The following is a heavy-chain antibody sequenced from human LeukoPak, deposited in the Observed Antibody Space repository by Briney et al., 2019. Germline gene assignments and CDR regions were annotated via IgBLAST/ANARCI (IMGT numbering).Heavy chain of an antibody. CDR2: IYTSGST. D-gene: IGHD3-22*01. CDR1: GGSISSYY. Sequence: SETLSLTCIVSGGSISSYYWSWIRQPAGKGLEWIGRIYTSGSTNYNPSLKSRVTMSVDTSKNQFSLKLSSVTAADTAVYYCARSNSGYYEYYFDHWGQGTLVTVSS. J-gene: IGHJ4*02. CDR3: ARSNSGYYEYYFDH. V-gene: IGHV4-4*07.